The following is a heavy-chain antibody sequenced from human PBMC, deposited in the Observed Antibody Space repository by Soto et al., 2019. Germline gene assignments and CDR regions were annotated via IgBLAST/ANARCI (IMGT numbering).Heavy chain of an antibody. V-gene: IGHV4-59*01. CDR3: ARDRNELTYVIGYYYYGMDV. CDR2: IYYSGST. CDR1: GGSFSGYY. D-gene: IGHD1-26*01. J-gene: IGHJ6*02. Sequence: SETLSLTCAVYGGSFSGYYWSWIRQPPGKGLDLIGYIYYSGSTNYNPSLKSRVTISVDTSKNQFSLKLSSVTAADTAVYYCARDRNELTYVIGYYYYGMDVWGQGTTVTVSS.